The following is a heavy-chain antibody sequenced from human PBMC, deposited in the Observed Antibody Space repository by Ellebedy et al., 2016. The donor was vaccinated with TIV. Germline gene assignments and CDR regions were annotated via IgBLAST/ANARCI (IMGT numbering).Heavy chain of an antibody. CDR1: GFTFSGYN. V-gene: IGHV3-48*04. J-gene: IGHJ3*01. D-gene: IGHD6-13*01. Sequence: GESLKISCAASGFTFSGYNMNWVRQTPGKGLEWVSYISSSSRTIYYADSLKGRFTISRDNAKNSLFLQMDSLRAEDTAVYYCARAIATSGPGWGRASDFWGQGTMVTVSS. CDR2: ISSSSRTI. CDR3: ARAIATSGPGWGRASDF.